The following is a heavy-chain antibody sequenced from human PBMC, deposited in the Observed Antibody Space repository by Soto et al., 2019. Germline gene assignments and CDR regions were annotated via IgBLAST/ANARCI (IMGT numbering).Heavy chain of an antibody. CDR3: ASFWSGYYNAYYGMDV. CDR2: IYHSGST. J-gene: IGHJ6*02. D-gene: IGHD3-3*01. CDR1: GGSISSGGYS. V-gene: IGHV4-30-2*01. Sequence: LSLTCAVSGGSISSGGYSWSWIRQPPGKGLEWIGYIYHSGSTYYNPSLKSRVTISVDRSKNQFSLKLSSVTAADTAVYYCASFWSGYYNAYYGMDVWGQGTTVTV.